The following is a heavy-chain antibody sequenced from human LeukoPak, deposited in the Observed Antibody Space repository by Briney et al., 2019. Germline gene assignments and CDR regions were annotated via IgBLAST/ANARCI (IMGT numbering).Heavy chain of an antibody. J-gene: IGHJ5*02. CDR3: ASGAICSSTSCYTRFDP. Sequence: GESLRLSCAASGFTFTKAWMSWVRQAPGKGLEWVGLLKSNRDGGTAAYTAPVKGRFTISRDDSKNTLYLQMNSLRAEDTAVYYCASGAICSSTSCYTRFDPWGQGTLVTVSS. CDR2: LKSNRDGGTA. V-gene: IGHV3-15*01. CDR1: GFTFTKAW. D-gene: IGHD2-2*02.